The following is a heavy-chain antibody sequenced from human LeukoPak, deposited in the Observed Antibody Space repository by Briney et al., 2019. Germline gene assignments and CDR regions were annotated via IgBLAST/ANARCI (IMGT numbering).Heavy chain of an antibody. CDR2: INPNSGGT. D-gene: IGHD1-26*01. CDR3: ARVGTRLLHSPNFDY. V-gene: IGHV1-2*02. J-gene: IGHJ4*02. Sequence: GASVTVSFKSSGYTFTVYYMHWVRQAPGQGLEWMGWINPNSGGTNYAQKFQGRVTMTRDTSISTAYMELSRLRSDDTAVYYCARVGTRLLHSPNFDYWGQGTLVTVSS. CDR1: GYTFTVYY.